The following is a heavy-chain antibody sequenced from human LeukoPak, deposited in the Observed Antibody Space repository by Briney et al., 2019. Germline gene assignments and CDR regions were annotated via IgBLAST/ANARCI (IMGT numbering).Heavy chain of an antibody. Sequence: GGSLRLSCAASGFTFSSCAMNWVRQAPGKGLEWVSGISNTGGSSYYADSVKGRFTISRDNSKNTLSLQMNNLRAEDTAVYYCVRSAFLTTEFYFDYWGQGTLVTVSS. V-gene: IGHV3-23*01. CDR2: ISNTGGSS. D-gene: IGHD4-11*01. CDR1: GFTFSSCA. CDR3: VRSAFLTTEFYFDY. J-gene: IGHJ4*02.